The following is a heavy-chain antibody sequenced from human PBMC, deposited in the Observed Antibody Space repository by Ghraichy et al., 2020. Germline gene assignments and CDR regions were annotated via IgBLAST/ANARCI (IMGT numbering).Heavy chain of an antibody. CDR1: GYTFTGHY. J-gene: IGHJ4*02. Sequence: ASVKVSCKASGYTFTGHYIHWVRQAPGQGFEWMGWINPNSGDTNFPQKFQGRVTLTRDTSINTASMDLKRLKSDDTAVYYCARGGQWYGSGRYVVWDFWGPATLVTVSS. V-gene: IGHV1-2*02. D-gene: IGHD3-10*01. CDR3: ARGGQWYGSGRYVVWDF. CDR2: INPNSGDT.